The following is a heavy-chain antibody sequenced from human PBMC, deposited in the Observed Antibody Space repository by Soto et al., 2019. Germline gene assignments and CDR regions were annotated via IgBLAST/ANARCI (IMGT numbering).Heavy chain of an antibody. CDR2: INPSGGST. Sequence: QVQLVQSGAEVKKPGASVKVSCKASGYTFTSYYMHWVRQAPGQGLEWMGIINPSGGSTSYAQKFQGRVTMTRDTSTSTVYMELSSLRSEDTAVYYCARTYSSGWLPYYYYGMDVWGQGTTVTVSS. CDR3: ARTYSSGWLPYYYYGMDV. D-gene: IGHD6-19*01. CDR1: GYTFTSYY. J-gene: IGHJ6*02. V-gene: IGHV1-46*01.